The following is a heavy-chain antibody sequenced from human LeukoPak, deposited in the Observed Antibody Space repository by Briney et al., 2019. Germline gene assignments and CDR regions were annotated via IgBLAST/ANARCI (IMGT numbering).Heavy chain of an antibody. CDR2: IYPGDSDT. D-gene: IGHD2-15*01. V-gene: IGHV5-51*01. CDR3: ARPGYCSGGSCYDGIPGAFDI. Sequence: GESLKISCKGSGYSFTSYWIGWVRQMPGKGLEWMGIIYPGDSDTRYSPSFQGQVTISADKSISTAYLQWSSLKASDTAMYYCARPGYCSGGSCYDGIPGAFDIWGQGTMVTVSS. J-gene: IGHJ3*02. CDR1: GYSFTSYW.